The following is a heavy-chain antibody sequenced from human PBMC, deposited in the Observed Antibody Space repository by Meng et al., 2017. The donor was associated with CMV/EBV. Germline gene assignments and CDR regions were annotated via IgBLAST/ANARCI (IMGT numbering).Heavy chain of an antibody. CDR2: ISSSGRDI. CDR3: ARDPNLSDRGWLDP. D-gene: IGHD2-21*02. J-gene: IGHJ5*02. Sequence: GSLRLSCVGSRFTFSDYSMNWVRQAPGKGPEWLSSISSSGRDIFYADSVKGRFTISRDNAKNSVFLQMNSLHADDTAVYYCARDPNLSDRGWLDPWGQGTLVTVSS. V-gene: IGHV3-21*03. CDR1: RFTFSDYS.